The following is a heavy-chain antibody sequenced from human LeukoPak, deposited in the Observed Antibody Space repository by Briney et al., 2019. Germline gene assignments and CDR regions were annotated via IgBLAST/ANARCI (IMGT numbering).Heavy chain of an antibody. CDR2: VCYSGST. Sequence: SETLSLTCTVSGGSISSYYWSWIRQPPGKGLEWIGYVCYSGSTNYNPSLKSRVTISVDTSKNQFSLKLSSVTAADTAVYYCARGYSGSFSNAFDIWGQGTMVTVSS. D-gene: IGHD1-26*01. V-gene: IGHV4-59*08. J-gene: IGHJ3*02. CDR1: GGSISSYY. CDR3: ARGYSGSFSNAFDI.